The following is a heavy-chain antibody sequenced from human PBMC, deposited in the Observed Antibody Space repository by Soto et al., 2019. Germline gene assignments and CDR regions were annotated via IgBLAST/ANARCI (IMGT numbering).Heavy chain of an antibody. V-gene: IGHV1-18*01. Sequence: QVQLVQSGAEVKKPGASVKVSCKASGYTFTSYGISWVRQAPGQGLEWMGWSSAYNGNTNYAQKLQGRVTMTTDTSTSTAYMELRSLRSDDTAVYYCARDSGDGQQLGIDAFDIWGQGTMVTVSS. CDR2: SSAYNGNT. D-gene: IGHD6-13*01. CDR3: ARDSGDGQQLGIDAFDI. J-gene: IGHJ3*02. CDR1: GYTFTSYG.